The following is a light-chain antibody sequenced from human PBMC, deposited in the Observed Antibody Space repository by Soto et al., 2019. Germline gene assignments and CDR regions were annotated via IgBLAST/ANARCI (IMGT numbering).Light chain of an antibody. CDR3: QQSYSTLGLT. CDR2: AAS. V-gene: IGKV1-39*01. J-gene: IGKJ4*01. Sequence: DIQMTQSPSSLSASVGDRVTITCRASQSTSSYLNWYQQKPGKAPKLLIYAASNLQSGVPSRFSGSGSGTAFTLTISSLQPEDFATYYCQQSYSTLGLTFGGGTRVEIK. CDR1: QSTSSY.